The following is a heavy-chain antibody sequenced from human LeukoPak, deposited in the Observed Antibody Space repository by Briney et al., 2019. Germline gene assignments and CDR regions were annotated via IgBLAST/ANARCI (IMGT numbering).Heavy chain of an antibody. D-gene: IGHD1-14*01. J-gene: IGHJ4*02. V-gene: IGHV3-74*01. CDR2: INSDGSST. CDR3: ARLPTGSPLHY. Sequence: AGGSLRLSCAASGLTFSSPWMHWVRQAPGKGLVWVSSINSDGSSTRYADSVKGRFTISRDNAKDTLYLQMNSLRAEDTAVYYCARLPTGSPLHYWGQGTLVTVSS. CDR1: GLTFSSPW.